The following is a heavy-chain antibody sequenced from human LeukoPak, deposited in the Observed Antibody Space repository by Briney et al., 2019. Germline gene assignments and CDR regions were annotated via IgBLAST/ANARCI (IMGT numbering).Heavy chain of an antibody. J-gene: IGHJ5*02. V-gene: IGHV2-5*01. D-gene: IGHD3-10*01. CDR1: GFSLSTSGVG. CDR2: IYWNDDK. Sequence: SGPTLVKPTQTLTLTCTFSGFSLSTSGVGVGWVRQPPGKALEWLALIYWNDDKRYSPSLKSRLTITQDTSKNQVVLKMTNMDPVDTATYYCAHSLYAVNMGRGIIRSNWLDPWGQGTLVTVSS. CDR3: AHSLYAVNMGRGIIRSNWLDP.